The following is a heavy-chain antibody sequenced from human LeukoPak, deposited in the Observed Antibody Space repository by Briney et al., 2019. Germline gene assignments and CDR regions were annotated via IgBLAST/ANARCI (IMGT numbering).Heavy chain of an antibody. CDR1: GFAFSDYD. Sequence: GRSLRLSCAASGFAFSDYDMHWVRQAPGKGLEWVAVISYDGTNKYYADSVKGRFTISRDNSKSTLYLQMNSLRAEDTAVYYCAKENDFVYWGQGTLVTVSS. CDR3: AKENDFVY. D-gene: IGHD3-3*01. J-gene: IGHJ4*02. V-gene: IGHV3-30*18. CDR2: ISYDGTNK.